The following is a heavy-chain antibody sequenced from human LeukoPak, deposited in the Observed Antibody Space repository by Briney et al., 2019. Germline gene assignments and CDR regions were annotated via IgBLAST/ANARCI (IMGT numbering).Heavy chain of an antibody. CDR2: INNDGSSP. D-gene: IGHD3-3*01. CDR1: GFTFSNYW. CDR3: ASDFWSGYYTAMGVNY. J-gene: IGHJ4*02. Sequence: GSLRLSCAASGFTFSNYWMHWVRQAPGKGLVWVSRINNDGSSPSYADSVKGRFTISRDNAKNTLYLQMNSLRAEDTAVYYRASDFWSGYYTAMGVNYWGQGTLVTVSS. V-gene: IGHV3-74*01.